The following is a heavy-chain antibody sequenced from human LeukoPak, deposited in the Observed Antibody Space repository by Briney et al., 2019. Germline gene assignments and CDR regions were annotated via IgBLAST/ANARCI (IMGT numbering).Heavy chain of an antibody. CDR1: GASITIVDYY. CDR2: IHYTGST. D-gene: IGHD3-10*01. CDR3: ARETPVLLNGAFDI. J-gene: IGHJ3*02. V-gene: IGHV4-30-4*08. Sequence: SQALSLTCTVSGASITIVDYYWSWIRQPPGKGLEWIGYIHYTGSTYYNPSLKSRLTLSVDMSKNQFSLKLSSVTAADTAVYYCARETPVLLNGAFDIWGPGTMVTVSS.